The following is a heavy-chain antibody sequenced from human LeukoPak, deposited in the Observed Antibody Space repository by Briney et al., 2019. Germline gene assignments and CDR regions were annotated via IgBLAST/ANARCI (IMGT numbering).Heavy chain of an antibody. Sequence: GGSLRLSFAASGFPFCSYSMNWVRPAPGKGLEGVSSISSSSSYIYYADSVKGRFTISRDNTKNSLYLQMNRLRAEDTAVYYCAREGYYDSSGYHLFDYWGQGTLVTVSS. CDR1: GFPFCSYS. J-gene: IGHJ4*02. D-gene: IGHD3-22*01. CDR3: AREGYYDSSGYHLFDY. CDR2: ISSSSSYI. V-gene: IGHV3-21*01.